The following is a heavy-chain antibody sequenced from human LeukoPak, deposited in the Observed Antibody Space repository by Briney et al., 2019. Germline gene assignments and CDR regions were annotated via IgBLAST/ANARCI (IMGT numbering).Heavy chain of an antibody. CDR3: ARDLLNEGNHLDY. V-gene: IGHV4-30-4*08. CDR1: GGSVTSGSHY. CDR2: IYYSGST. Sequence: KPSETLSLTCTVSGGSVTSGSHYWSWVRQPPGKGLEWIGYIYYSGSTYYNPSLKSRVTISVDTSKNQFSLKLSSVTAADTAVYYCARDLLNEGNHLDYWGQGTLVTVSS. D-gene: IGHD4-23*01. J-gene: IGHJ4*02.